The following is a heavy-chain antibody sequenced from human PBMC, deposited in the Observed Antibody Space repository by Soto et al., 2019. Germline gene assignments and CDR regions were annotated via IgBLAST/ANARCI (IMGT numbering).Heavy chain of an antibody. CDR1: GGSISSGDYS. CDR3: AGSGYSPIYFDY. V-gene: IGHV4-30-2*01. D-gene: IGHD3-22*01. J-gene: IGHJ4*02. CDR2: IYHSGST. Sequence: QLQLQESGSGLVKPSQTLSLTCAGSGGSISSGDYSWIWIRQPPGKGLECIGYIYHSGSTYYNPSLKSRLTISVDRSQNQFYLRLISVTTADTAVYYCAGSGYSPIYFDYWGQGTLVTVSS.